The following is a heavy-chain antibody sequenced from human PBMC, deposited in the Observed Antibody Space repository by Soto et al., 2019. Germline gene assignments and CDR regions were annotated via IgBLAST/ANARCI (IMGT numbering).Heavy chain of an antibody. Sequence: QVQLQQWGAGLLKPSETLSLTCAVYGGSFSGYCWSWIRQPPGKGLEWIGEINHSGSTNYNPSLKSRVTISVDTSKNQFSLKLSSVTAADTAVYYCARGAVSYYDFWSGYYSRAFDIWGQGTMVTVSS. CDR2: INHSGST. J-gene: IGHJ3*02. V-gene: IGHV4-34*01. CDR3: ARGAVSYYDFWSGYYSRAFDI. CDR1: GGSFSGYC. D-gene: IGHD3-3*01.